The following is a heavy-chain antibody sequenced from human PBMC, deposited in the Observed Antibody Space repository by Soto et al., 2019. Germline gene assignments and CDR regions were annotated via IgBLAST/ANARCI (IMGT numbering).Heavy chain of an antibody. V-gene: IGHV1-69*13. CDR2: IIPIFGTA. J-gene: IGHJ4*02. CDR1: GGTFSSYA. CDR3: ARDEGPITIFGEALSGYFDF. Sequence: GASVKVSCKASGGTFSSYAISWVRQAPGQGLEWMGGIIPIFGTANYAQKFQGRVTITADESTSTAYMELSSLRGEDTAVYYCARDEGPITIFGEALSGYFDFWGQGTLVTVSS. D-gene: IGHD3-3*01.